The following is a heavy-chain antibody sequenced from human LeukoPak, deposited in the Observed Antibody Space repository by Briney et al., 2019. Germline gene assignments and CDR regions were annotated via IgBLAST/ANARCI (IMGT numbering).Heavy chain of an antibody. J-gene: IGHJ4*02. CDR1: GGTFSSYT. CDR3: ALESYDYVWGSYRYTHY. V-gene: IGHV1-69*02. CDR2: IIPILGIA. Sequence: SVKVSCKASGGTFSSYTISWVRQAPGQGLEWMGRIIPILGIANYAQKFQGRVTIIAGKSTSTAYMELSSLRSEDTAVYYCALESYDYVWGSYRYTHYWGQGTLVTVSS. D-gene: IGHD3-16*02.